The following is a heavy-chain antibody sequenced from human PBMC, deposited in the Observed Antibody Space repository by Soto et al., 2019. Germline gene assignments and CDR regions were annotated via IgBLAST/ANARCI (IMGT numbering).Heavy chain of an antibody. CDR3: ATLPPRIVVTILPIPS. V-gene: IGHV4-34*01. D-gene: IGHD2-21*01. CDR2: INHSGSS. Sequence: SETLSLTCAVYGGSFSGYIWTWIRQSPGKGLQWIGQINHSGSSYYNPSLKSRVTISLLSSSDRFSLELSSVTAADTAVYYCATLPPRIVVTILPIPSWGQGTQVTVSS. CDR1: GGSFSGYI. J-gene: IGHJ4*02.